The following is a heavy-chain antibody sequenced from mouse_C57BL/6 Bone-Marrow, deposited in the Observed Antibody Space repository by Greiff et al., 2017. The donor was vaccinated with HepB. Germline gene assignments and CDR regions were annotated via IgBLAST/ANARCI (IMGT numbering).Heavy chain of an antibody. CDR1: GYTFTEYT. J-gene: IGHJ2*01. Sequence: VKLQESVAELVRPGASVKLSCTASGYTFTEYTIHWVKQRSGQGLEWIGWFYPGSGSIKYNEKFKDKATLTADKSSSTVYMELSRLTSEDSAVYFCARHEVTTVVSNYFDYWGQGTTLTVSS. CDR3: ARHEVTTVVSNYFDY. V-gene: IGHV1-62-2*01. CDR2: FYPGSGSI. D-gene: IGHD1-1*01.